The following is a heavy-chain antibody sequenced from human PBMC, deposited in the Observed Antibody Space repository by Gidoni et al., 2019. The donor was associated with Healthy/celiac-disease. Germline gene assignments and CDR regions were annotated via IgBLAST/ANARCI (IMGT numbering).Heavy chain of an antibody. CDR3: AREAVAGQYDAFEI. CDR2: ISPNNGRT. V-gene: IGHV1-18*01. D-gene: IGHD6-19*01. Sequence: QVQLVQSGAEVKKPGASVKVSCEASSYTFTDYGISWVRQAPGQGLEWVGWISPNNGRTKYAQHLQDRVTMTTDTSTKTAYMEVRSLRSDDTAVYCCAREAVAGQYDAFEIWGQGTMVSVSS. J-gene: IGHJ3*02. CDR1: SYTFTDYG.